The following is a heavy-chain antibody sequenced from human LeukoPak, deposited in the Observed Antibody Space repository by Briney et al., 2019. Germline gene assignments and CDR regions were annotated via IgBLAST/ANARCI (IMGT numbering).Heavy chain of an antibody. V-gene: IGHV4-4*02. D-gene: IGHD6-19*01. Sequence: SGTLSLTCAVSGGSISSSNWWSWVRQPPGKGLEWIGEIYHSGSTNYNPSLKSRVTISVDKSKNQLSLKLSSVTAADTAVYYCASRPVPPGEEGDWFDPWGQGTLVTVSS. CDR2: IYHSGST. J-gene: IGHJ5*02. CDR1: GGSISSSNW. CDR3: ASRPVPPGEEGDWFDP.